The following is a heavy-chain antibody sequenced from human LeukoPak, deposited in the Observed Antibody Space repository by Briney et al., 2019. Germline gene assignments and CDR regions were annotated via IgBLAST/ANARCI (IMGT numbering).Heavy chain of an antibody. V-gene: IGHV4-34*01. CDR3: ARGGGYSSSFVDY. Sequence: KSSETLSLTCAVYGGSFSGYYWSWIRQPPGKGLEWIGEINHSGSTNYNPSLKSRVTISVDTSKNQFSLKLSSVTAADTAVYYCARGGGYSSSFVDYWGQGTLVTVSS. J-gene: IGHJ4*02. D-gene: IGHD6-13*01. CDR2: INHSGST. CDR1: GGSFSGYY.